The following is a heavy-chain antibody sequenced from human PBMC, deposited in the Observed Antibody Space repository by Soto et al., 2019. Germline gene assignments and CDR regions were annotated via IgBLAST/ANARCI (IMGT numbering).Heavy chain of an antibody. CDR2: VYYSGTT. D-gene: IGHD4-4*01. V-gene: IGHV4-61*08. J-gene: IGHJ5*02. Sequence: SETLSLTCTLSGGFIDSGDYYWSWLRQPPGKGLEWIGYVYYSGTTNYNPFLKRRVTLSLDKSKNQFSLKMNSVTAADTAVYYGARYLIEASNYFDPWGQGTLVTVSS. CDR3: ARYLIEASNYFDP. CDR1: GGFIDSGDYY.